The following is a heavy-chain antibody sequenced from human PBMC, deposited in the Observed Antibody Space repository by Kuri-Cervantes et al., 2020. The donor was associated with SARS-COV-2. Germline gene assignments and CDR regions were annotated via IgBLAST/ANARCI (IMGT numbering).Heavy chain of an antibody. CDR2: IYYSGST. CDR3: ERGPTMVRGAVRGDY. Sequence: GSLRLSCTVSGGSISSSSYYWGWIRQPPGKGLEWIGSIYYSGSTYYNPSLKSRVTISVDTSKNQFSLKLSSVTAADTAVYYCERGPTMVRGAVRGDYWGQGTLVTVSS. J-gene: IGHJ4*01. CDR1: GGSISSSSYY. V-gene: IGHV4-39*01. D-gene: IGHD3-10*01.